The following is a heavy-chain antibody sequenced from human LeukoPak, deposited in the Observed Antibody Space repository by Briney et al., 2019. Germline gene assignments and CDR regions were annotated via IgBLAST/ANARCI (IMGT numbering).Heavy chain of an antibody. CDR1: GFTFDDYT. Sequence: GGSLRLSCAASGFTFDDYTMHWVRQAPGKGLEWVSLISWDGGSTYYADSVKGRFTFSRDNSKNSLYLQMNSLRTEDTALYYCAKSGRFLEWFGGIDYWGQGTLVTVSS. D-gene: IGHD3-3*01. V-gene: IGHV3-43*01. J-gene: IGHJ4*02. CDR3: AKSGRFLEWFGGIDY. CDR2: ISWDGGST.